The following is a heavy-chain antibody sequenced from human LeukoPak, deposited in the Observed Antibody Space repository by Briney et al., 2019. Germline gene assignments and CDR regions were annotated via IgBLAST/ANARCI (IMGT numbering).Heavy chain of an antibody. Sequence: GGSLRLSCAASGFTFSSYAMSWVRQAPGKGLEWVSAISGSGGSTYYADSVKGRFTISRDNSKNTLYLQMNRLRAEDTAVYYCAKSPPHDFWSGYPYYYYYYMDVWGKGTTVTVSS. V-gene: IGHV3-23*01. CDR2: ISGSGGST. D-gene: IGHD3-3*01. J-gene: IGHJ6*03. CDR1: GFTFSSYA. CDR3: AKSPPHDFWSGYPYYYYYYMDV.